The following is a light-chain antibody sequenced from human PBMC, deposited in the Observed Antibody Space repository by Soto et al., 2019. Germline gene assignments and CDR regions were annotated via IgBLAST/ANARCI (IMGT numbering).Light chain of an antibody. CDR3: QQYGGSPIT. CDR1: QSVTTR. Sequence: IVLTQSPGTLSLSPGVRLTLPCRASQSVTTRLAWYQHKPGQAPTLLMSGASNRASGVPVRFSGSGSGTDFTLTITRLEPEDFALYYCQQYGGSPITFGLGTRLEIK. CDR2: GAS. J-gene: IGKJ5*01. V-gene: IGKV3-20*01.